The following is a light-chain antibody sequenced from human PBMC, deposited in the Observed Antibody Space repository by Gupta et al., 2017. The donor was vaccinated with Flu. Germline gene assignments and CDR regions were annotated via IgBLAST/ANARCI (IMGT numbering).Light chain of an antibody. V-gene: IGKV3-11*01. CDR2: DAS. Sequence: ATLSLSPGERATLSCRASQNIYSYLAWYQQIPGKAPRLLMYDASNMDTGIPARFSGSGSGTDFTLTISSLEPEDTAIYYCQQYNIWPTYTFGQGTKVEIK. CDR3: QQYNIWPTYT. CDR1: QNIYSY. J-gene: IGKJ2*01.